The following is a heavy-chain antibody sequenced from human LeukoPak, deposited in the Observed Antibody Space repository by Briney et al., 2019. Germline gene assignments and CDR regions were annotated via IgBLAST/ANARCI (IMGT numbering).Heavy chain of an antibody. Sequence: ASVKVSCKASGYTFTGYYMHWVRQAPGQGLEWMGWINPNSGGTNYAQKFQGRVTMTRDTSISTAYMELSGLRSDDTAVYYCARGANVLLWFGELPSGMDVWGQGTTVTVSS. J-gene: IGHJ6*02. CDR1: GYTFTGYY. V-gene: IGHV1-2*02. D-gene: IGHD3-10*01. CDR2: INPNSGGT. CDR3: ARGANVLLWFGELPSGMDV.